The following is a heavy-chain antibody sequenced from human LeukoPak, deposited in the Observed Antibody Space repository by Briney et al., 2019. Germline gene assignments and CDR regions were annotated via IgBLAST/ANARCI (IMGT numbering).Heavy chain of an antibody. J-gene: IGHJ3*02. CDR1: GFTFSSYA. V-gene: IGHV3-30-3*01. D-gene: IGHD5-18*01. Sequence: GGSLRLSCAASGFTFSSYAMLWVRQAPGKGLEWVAVISYDGSNKYYADSVKGRFTISRDNSKNTLYLQMNSLRAEDTAVYYCASPSYGRAFDIWGQGTMVTVSS. CDR3: ASPSYGRAFDI. CDR2: ISYDGSNK.